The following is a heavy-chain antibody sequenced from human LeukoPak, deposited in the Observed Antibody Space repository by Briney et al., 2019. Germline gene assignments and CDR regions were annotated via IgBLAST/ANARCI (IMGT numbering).Heavy chain of an antibody. V-gene: IGHV2-5*02. CDR3: AHSRVYYYGSGSYFPKTLDY. D-gene: IGHD3-10*01. CDR2: VFWDGDK. Sequence: SGPTLVKPTQTLTLTCTFSGFSLSTSGVGMAWIRRPPGKALEWLVLVFWDGDKRYSPSLKSRLTLTKNTSKNQVVLTMTDMDPVDTATYHCAHSRVYYYGSGSYFPKTLDYWGQGTLVTVSS. J-gene: IGHJ4*02. CDR1: GFSLSTSGVG.